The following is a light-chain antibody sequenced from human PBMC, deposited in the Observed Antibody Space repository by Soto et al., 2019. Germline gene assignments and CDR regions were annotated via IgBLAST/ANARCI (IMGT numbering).Light chain of an antibody. J-gene: IGLJ2*01. Sequence: QPVLTQSSSASASLGSSVNLTCSLSSDYSSFIIAWHQQQPGKAPRYLMKLEGSGKFNRESGSPDRFSASSSGADRCLIISNLQSEDEADYYCETWDTNTQVFGGGTKLTVL. CDR2: LEGSGKF. CDR3: ETWDTNTQV. V-gene: IGLV4-60*03. CDR1: SDYSSFI.